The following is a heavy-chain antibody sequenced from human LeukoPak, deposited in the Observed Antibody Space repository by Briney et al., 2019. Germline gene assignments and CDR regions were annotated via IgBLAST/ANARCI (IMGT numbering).Heavy chain of an antibody. Sequence: PSETLSLTCTVSGGSISSYYWSWIRQPPGKGLEWIGYIYTGGSTNYNPSLKSRVTMSVDTSKNQFSLRLSSVTAADTAVYYCARHRGYARSGYYYVDAFDIWGQGTMVTVSS. CDR2: IYTGGST. CDR1: GGSISSYY. CDR3: ARHRGYARSGYYYVDAFDI. V-gene: IGHV4-4*09. D-gene: IGHD3-22*01. J-gene: IGHJ3*02.